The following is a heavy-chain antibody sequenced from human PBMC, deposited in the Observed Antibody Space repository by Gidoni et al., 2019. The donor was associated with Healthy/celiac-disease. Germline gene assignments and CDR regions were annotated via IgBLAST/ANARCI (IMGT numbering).Heavy chain of an antibody. J-gene: IGHJ5*02. CDR1: GGSISSYY. D-gene: IGHD4-17*01. Sequence: SLTCTVSGGSISSYYWSWIRQPPGKGLEWIGYIYYSGSTNYNPSLKSRVTISVDTSKNQFSLKLSSVTAADTAVYYCARCYGDYGSFWFDPWGQGTLVTVSS. CDR3: ARCYGDYGSFWFDP. V-gene: IGHV4-59*01. CDR2: IYYSGST.